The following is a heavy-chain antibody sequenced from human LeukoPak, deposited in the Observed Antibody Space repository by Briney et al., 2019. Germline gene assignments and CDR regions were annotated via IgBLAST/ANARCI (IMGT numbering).Heavy chain of an antibody. V-gene: IGHV1-69*13. CDR3: AILLWFGEFVDY. J-gene: IGHJ4*02. Sequence: SVKVSCKASGGTFSSYAISWVRQAPGQGLEWMGGIIPIFGTANYAQKLQGRVTITADESTSTTYMELSSLRSEDTAVYYCAILLWFGEFVDYWGQGTLVTVSS. CDR1: GGTFSSYA. D-gene: IGHD3-10*01. CDR2: IIPIFGTA.